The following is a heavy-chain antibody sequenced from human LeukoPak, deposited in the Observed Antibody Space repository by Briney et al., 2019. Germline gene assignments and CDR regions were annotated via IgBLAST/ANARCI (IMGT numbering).Heavy chain of an antibody. CDR3: AKLATVTTNWFDP. D-gene: IGHD4-17*01. CDR2: INPNSGGT. Sequence: ASVKVSCKASGGTFSSYAISWVRQAPGQGLEWMGWINPNSGGTNYAQRFRGCVTMTRDTSISTAYMELNSLRFDDTAVYYCAKLATVTTNWFDPWGQGTLVTVSS. J-gene: IGHJ5*02. CDR1: GGTFSSYA. V-gene: IGHV1-2*04.